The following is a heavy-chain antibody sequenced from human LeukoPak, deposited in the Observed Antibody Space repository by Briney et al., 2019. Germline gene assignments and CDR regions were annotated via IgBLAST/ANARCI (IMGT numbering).Heavy chain of an antibody. J-gene: IGHJ2*01. D-gene: IGHD5-18*01. V-gene: IGHV4-61*02. Sequence: SETLSLTCTVSGGSISSGSYYWSWIRQPAGKGLEWIGRIYTSGSTNYNPSLKSRVTISVDTSKNQFSLKLSSVTAADTAVYYCAREVRGYSYGYRPTELYWYIDVWGRGTLVTVSS. CDR2: IYTSGST. CDR3: AREVRGYSYGYRPTELYWYIDV. CDR1: GGSISSGSYY.